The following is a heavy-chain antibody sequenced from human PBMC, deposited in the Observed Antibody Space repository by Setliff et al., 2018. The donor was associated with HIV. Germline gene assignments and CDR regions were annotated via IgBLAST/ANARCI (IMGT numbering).Heavy chain of an antibody. CDR3: ARDRGVYCMWSSSYSRVDAFDI. CDR1: GYTFSTYG. D-gene: IGHD6-6*01. CDR2: ISAYNGNT. V-gene: IGHV1-18*01. J-gene: IGHJ3*02. Sequence: ASVKVSCKASGYTFSTYGISWVRQAPGQGLEWMGWISAYNGNTNYAQKLQGRVTVTTDRSTSTAYMELRSLRSDDTAVYYCARDRGVYCMWSSSYSRVDAFDIWGQGTMVTVSS.